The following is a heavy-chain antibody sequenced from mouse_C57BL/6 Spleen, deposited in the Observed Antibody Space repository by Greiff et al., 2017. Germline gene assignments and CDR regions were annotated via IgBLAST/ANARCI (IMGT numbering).Heavy chain of an antibody. CDR2: INPNNGGT. J-gene: IGHJ1*03. D-gene: IGHD1-1*01. CDR1: GYTFTDYN. Sequence: EVQLQQSGPELVMPGASVKMSCKASGYTFTDYNMHWVKQSHGKSLEWIGYINPNNGGTSYNQKFKGKATLTVNKSSSTAYMELRILTSEDSAVYCGARYYGSRDWYFDVWGTGTTVTVSS. V-gene: IGHV1-22*01. CDR3: ARYYGSRDWYFDV.